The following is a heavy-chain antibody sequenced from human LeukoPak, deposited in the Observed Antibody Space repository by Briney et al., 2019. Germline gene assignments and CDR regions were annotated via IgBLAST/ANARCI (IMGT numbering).Heavy chain of an antibody. J-gene: IGHJ4*02. CDR2: ISSSSSTI. D-gene: IGHD1-14*01. Sequence: GSLRLSCAASGFTFSSYSMNWVRQAPGKGLEWVSYISSSSSTIYYADSVKGRFTISRDGAKNMVYLQMNSLRADDTAIYYCATPLTGLHYWGQGTQVIVSS. CDR3: ATPLTGLHY. CDR1: GFTFSSYS. V-gene: IGHV3-48*01.